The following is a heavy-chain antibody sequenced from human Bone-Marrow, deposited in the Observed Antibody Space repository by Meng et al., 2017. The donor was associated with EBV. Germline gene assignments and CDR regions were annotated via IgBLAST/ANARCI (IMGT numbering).Heavy chain of an antibody. CDR1: GASISSGYW. V-gene: IGHV4-4*02. CDR2: VSHSGST. Sequence: QLQLQGAGPGLVKPSGTLSLPCAVSGASISSGYWWTWVRQPPGKGLEWIGEVSHSGSTNYNPSLKSRVTISLDKSENQFFLKVTSVTAADTAVYYCAASPGWWRLDYWGQGTLVTVSS. J-gene: IGHJ4*02. D-gene: IGHD6-19*01. CDR3: AASPGWWRLDY.